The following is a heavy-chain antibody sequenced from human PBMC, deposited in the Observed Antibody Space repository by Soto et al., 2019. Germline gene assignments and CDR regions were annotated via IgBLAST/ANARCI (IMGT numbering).Heavy chain of an antibody. CDR3: ASCIAAAGPIDY. D-gene: IGHD6-13*01. CDR1: GGSLSSSNW. J-gene: IGHJ4*02. Sequence: QVQLQESGPGLGKPSGTLSLTWAVSGGSLSSSNWGSWVRQHPGKGLEWIGETYHSGSTNYNPSLKSRVTISVDKSKNQFSLKLSSVTAADTAVYYCASCIAAAGPIDYWGQGTLVTVSS. V-gene: IGHV4-4*02. CDR2: TYHSGST.